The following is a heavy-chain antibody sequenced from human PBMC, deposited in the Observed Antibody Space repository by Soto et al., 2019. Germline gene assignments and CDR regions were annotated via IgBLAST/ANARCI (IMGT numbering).Heavy chain of an antibody. CDR2: VYATGTS. CDR1: GGSMSKFY. D-gene: IGHD4-17*01. J-gene: IGHJ5*02. Sequence: PSETLSLTCRVSGGSMSKFYWSWIRKTAGKGLEWMGRVYATGTSDYNPSLRSRIAMSVDISKKTFSLRLRSVTAADTGVYYCVRDGSKTLRDCFDPWGQGILVTVSS. V-gene: IGHV4-4*07. CDR3: VRDGSKTLRDCFDP.